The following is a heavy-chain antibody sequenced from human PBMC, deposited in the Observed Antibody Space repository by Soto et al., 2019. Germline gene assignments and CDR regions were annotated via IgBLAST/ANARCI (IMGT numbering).Heavy chain of an antibody. CDR2: INPFKGDT. CDR3: ARVKVPAAILGAFDL. CDR1: GYTFSTYG. Sequence: QVQLVQSGAEMKKPGASVKVSRKASGYTFSTYGITWVRQAPGQGLDWMGWINPFKGDTNSAARFQDRVTMTTDTSTRTAYMELRSLRSDDTAVYYCARVKVPAAILGAFDLWGQGTLVTVSS. D-gene: IGHD2-2*02. V-gene: IGHV1-18*01. J-gene: IGHJ3*01.